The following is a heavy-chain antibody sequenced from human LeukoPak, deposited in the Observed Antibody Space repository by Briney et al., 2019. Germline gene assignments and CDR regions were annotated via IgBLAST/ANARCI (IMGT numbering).Heavy chain of an antibody. Sequence: GGSLRLSCAGSDFSFITYAMSWVRQAPGEGLEWISTITGRGDATYYADSVKGRFTISRDNSKNTVYLQMNSLRAEDTAVYYCAKHGLPLVVISAPLDYWGQGTLVTVAS. CDR3: AKHGLPLVVISAPLDY. V-gene: IGHV3-23*01. CDR1: DFSFITYA. D-gene: IGHD2-15*01. CDR2: ITGRGDAT. J-gene: IGHJ4*02.